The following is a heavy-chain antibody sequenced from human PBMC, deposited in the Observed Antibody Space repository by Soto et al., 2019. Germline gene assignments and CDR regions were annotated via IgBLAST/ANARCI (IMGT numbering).Heavy chain of an antibody. CDR2: ISSSGSTI. Sequence: PGGSLRLSCAASGFTFSDYYMSWIRQAPGKGLEWVSYISSSGSTIYYADSVKGRFTISRDNAKNSLYLQMNSLRAEDTAVYYCARDPSYYYGSGSRVVGYFDYWGQGTLVTVSS. CDR1: GFTFSDYY. V-gene: IGHV3-11*01. D-gene: IGHD3-10*01. J-gene: IGHJ4*02. CDR3: ARDPSYYYGSGSRVVGYFDY.